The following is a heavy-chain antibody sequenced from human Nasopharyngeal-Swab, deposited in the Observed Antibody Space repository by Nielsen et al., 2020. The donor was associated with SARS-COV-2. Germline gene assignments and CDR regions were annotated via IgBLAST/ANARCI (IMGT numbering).Heavy chain of an antibody. CDR3: AKGRYCSGGSCYEADY. J-gene: IGHJ4*02. Sequence: VRKAPGKGLEWVSAISGSGGSTYYADSVKGRFTISRDNSKNTLYLQMNSLRAEDTAVYYCAKGRYCSGGSCYEADYWGQGTLVTVSS. CDR2: ISGSGGST. D-gene: IGHD2-15*01. V-gene: IGHV3-23*01.